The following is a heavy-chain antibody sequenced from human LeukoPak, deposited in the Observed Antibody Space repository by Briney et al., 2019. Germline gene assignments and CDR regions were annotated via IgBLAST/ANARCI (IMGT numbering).Heavy chain of an antibody. CDR1: GYTFSNYW. J-gene: IGHJ4*02. Sequence: GESLQISCKGSGYTFSNYWIGWVRQMPGKGLGWMGIIYPGEYDIRYSPSFQGQVTISADKSISTAYLQWSSLKASDTAMYYCARRRDLYSGSYYPFDYWGQGTLVTVSS. CDR3: ARRRDLYSGSYYPFDY. CDR2: IYPGEYDI. V-gene: IGHV5-51*01. D-gene: IGHD1-26*01.